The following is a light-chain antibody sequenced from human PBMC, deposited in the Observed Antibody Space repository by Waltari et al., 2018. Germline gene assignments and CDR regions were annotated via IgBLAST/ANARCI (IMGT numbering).Light chain of an antibody. Sequence: EIVLTQSPGTLSLSPGDRATLSCRASHSFSSDYLAWYQQRPGQAPRLLISGTSSRATGIPDRFSGSGSGTDLTLTISRLEPEDFAVYYCLQYDTSPKTFGQGTKVDI. CDR2: GTS. CDR3: LQYDTSPKT. V-gene: IGKV3-20*01. CDR1: HSFSSDY. J-gene: IGKJ1*01.